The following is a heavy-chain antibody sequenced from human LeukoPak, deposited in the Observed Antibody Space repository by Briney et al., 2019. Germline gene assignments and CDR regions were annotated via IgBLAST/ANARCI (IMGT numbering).Heavy chain of an antibody. D-gene: IGHD6-6*01. Sequence: GGSLRLSCAASGFTFRNHWMHWVRQTPGRGLVWVSRISSDGSSTTYADSVKGRFTISRDNAKNTLYLQMNNLRAEDTAMYYCARDQRVTGRPDIDYWGQGTLVIVSS. V-gene: IGHV3-74*03. CDR3: ARDQRVTGRPDIDY. J-gene: IGHJ4*02. CDR2: ISSDGSST. CDR1: GFTFRNHW.